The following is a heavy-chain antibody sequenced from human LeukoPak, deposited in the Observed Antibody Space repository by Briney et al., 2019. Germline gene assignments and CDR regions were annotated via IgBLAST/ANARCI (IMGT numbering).Heavy chain of an antibody. CDR1: GGSISSGGYY. Sequence: PSETLSLTCTVSGGSISSGGYYWSWIRQNPGKGLEWIGYIYYSGSTYYNPSLESCVTISVDTSKNQFSLKLSSVTAADTAVYYCARIRSYGSGSYYNDYWGQGSLVTVSS. D-gene: IGHD3-10*01. J-gene: IGHJ4*02. CDR3: ARIRSYGSGSYYNDY. CDR2: IYYSGST. V-gene: IGHV4-31*03.